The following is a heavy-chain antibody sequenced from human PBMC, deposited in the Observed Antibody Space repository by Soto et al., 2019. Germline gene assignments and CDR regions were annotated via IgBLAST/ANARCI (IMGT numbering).Heavy chain of an antibody. Sequence: EVQLLESGGGLVQPGGSLRFSCAASGFTFSSYAMSWVRQAPGKGLEWVSAISGSGSTIYYADSVKGRFTISRDNAKNSLYLQMNSLRAEDTAVYYCARALSQWLVAGLDAFDIWGQGTMVTVSS. J-gene: IGHJ3*02. V-gene: IGHV3-23*01. D-gene: IGHD6-19*01. CDR2: ISGSGSTI. CDR1: GFTFSSYA. CDR3: ARALSQWLVAGLDAFDI.